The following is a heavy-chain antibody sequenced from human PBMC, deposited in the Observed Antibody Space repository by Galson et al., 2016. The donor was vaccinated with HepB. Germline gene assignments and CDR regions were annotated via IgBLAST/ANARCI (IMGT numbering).Heavy chain of an antibody. CDR3: ARDPMRFAFDL. CDR2: INPDGSQT. V-gene: IGHV3-7*01. CDR1: GFTFSNYA. J-gene: IGHJ3*01. Sequence: SLRLSCAASGFTFSNYAMDWDRQAPGGGLEWVANINPDGSQTYYVDSVKGRFNISKDNAKNSLYLRMNSLRADDTAVYYCARDPMRFAFDLWGQGTMVTVSS.